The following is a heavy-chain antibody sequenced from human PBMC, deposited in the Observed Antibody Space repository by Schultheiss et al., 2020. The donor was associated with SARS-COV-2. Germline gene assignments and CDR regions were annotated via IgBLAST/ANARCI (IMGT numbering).Heavy chain of an antibody. Sequence: SVKVSCKASGGTFSSYAISWVRQAPGQGLEWMGGIIPIFGTANYAQKFQGRVTITADKSTSTAYMELNSLRAEDTAVYYCARNAARLITRAQFDYWGQGTLVTVSS. CDR3: ARNAARLITRAQFDY. CDR2: IIPIFGTA. J-gene: IGHJ4*02. D-gene: IGHD6-6*01. V-gene: IGHV1-69*06. CDR1: GGTFSSYA.